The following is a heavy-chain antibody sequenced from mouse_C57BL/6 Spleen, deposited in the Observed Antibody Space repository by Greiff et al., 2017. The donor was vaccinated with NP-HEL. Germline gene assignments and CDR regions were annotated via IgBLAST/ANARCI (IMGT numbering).Heavy chain of an antibody. J-gene: IGHJ2*01. V-gene: IGHV14-4*01. CDR3: TMGYYGSL. CDR1: GFNIKDDY. Sequence: EVQLQQSGAELVRPGASVKLSCTASGFNIKDDYMHWVKQRPEQGLEWIGWIDPENGDTEYASKFQGKATITADTSSNTAYLQLSSLTSEDTAVYYCTMGYYGSLWGQGTTLTVSS. CDR2: IDPENGDT. D-gene: IGHD1-1*01.